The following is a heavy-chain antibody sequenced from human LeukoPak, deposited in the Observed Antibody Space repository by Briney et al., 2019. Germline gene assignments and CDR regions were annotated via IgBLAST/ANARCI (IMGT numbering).Heavy chain of an antibody. CDR3: ASRTPLIDI. CDR2: INHSGST. V-gene: IGHV4-34*01. CDR1: GGSFSGYY. Sequence: SETLSLTCAVYGGSFSGYYWSWIRQPPGKGLEWIGEINHSGSTNYNPSLKSRVTISVDTSKNQFSLKLSSVTAADTAVYYCASRTPLIDIWGQGTMVTVSS. D-gene: IGHD4/OR15-4a*01. J-gene: IGHJ3*02.